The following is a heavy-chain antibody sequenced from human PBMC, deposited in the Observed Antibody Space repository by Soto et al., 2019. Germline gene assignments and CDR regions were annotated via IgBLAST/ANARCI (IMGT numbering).Heavy chain of an antibody. CDR3: TTCRDGDYASYYSYGMAV. D-gene: IGHD4-17*01. V-gene: IGHV3-15*01. CDR1: GFTFSSAW. CDR2: IKSKTDGGTT. J-gene: IGHJ6*04. Sequence: GSLRLSCAASGFTFSSAWMSWVRQAPGKGLEWGGRIKSKTDGGTTDYAAPVKGRFTISRDDSKNTLYLQMNSLKTEDTAVYHSTTCRDGDYASYYSYGMAVWGAGPTVTVSS.